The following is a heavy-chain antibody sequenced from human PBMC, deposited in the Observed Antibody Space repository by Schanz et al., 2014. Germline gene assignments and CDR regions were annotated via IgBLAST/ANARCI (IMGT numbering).Heavy chain of an antibody. J-gene: IGHJ4*02. V-gene: IGHV3-74*01. D-gene: IGHD3-10*01. CDR1: GFTFSSYW. CDR2: MNSDGSSA. Sequence: EVQLVESGGGLVQPGGSLRLSCAASGFTFSSYWMHWVRQAPGKGLVWISRMNSDGSSASYADSVKGRFAISRDNATNTLYLQMNSVRAEDSAVYYCTRGSGSRSYGWYYDSWGQGTLVTVSS. CDR3: TRGSGSRSYGWYYDS.